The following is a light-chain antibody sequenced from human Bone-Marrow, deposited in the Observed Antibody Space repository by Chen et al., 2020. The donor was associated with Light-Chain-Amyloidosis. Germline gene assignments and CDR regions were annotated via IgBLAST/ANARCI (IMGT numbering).Light chain of an antibody. CDR1: NIGSTS. CDR2: DDS. Sequence: SSVLTQPSSVSVAPGQPATIACGGNNIGSTSVHWYQQPPGQAPLLVVYDDSDRPSGIPERLSGSNSGNTATLTISRVEAGDEADYYCQVWDRSSDRPVFGGGTKLTVL. J-gene: IGLJ3*02. V-gene: IGLV3-21*02. CDR3: QVWDRSSDRPV.